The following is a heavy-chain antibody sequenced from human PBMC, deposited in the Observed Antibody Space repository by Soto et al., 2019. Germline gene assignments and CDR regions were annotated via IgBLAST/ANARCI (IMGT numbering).Heavy chain of an antibody. CDR3: AKDLYYDYVWGSYRRVYYYYGMDV. V-gene: IGHV3-30*18. CDR1: GFTFSSYG. CDR2: ISYDGSNK. Sequence: QVQLVESGGGVVQPGRSLRLSCAASGFTFSSYGMHWVRQAPGKGLEWVAVISYDGSNKYYADSVKGRFTISRDNSKNTLYLQMNSLRAEDTAVYYCAKDLYYDYVWGSYRRVYYYYGMDVW. J-gene: IGHJ6*01. D-gene: IGHD3-16*02.